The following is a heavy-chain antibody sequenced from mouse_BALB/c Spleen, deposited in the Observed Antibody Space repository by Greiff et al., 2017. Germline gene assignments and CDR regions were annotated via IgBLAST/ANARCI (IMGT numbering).Heavy chain of an antibody. CDR1: GYSITSDYA. CDR3: ARNGNYPWYFDV. D-gene: IGHD2-1*01. J-gene: IGHJ1*01. CDR2: ISYSGST. Sequence: EVQGVESGPGLVKPSQSLSLTCTVTGYSITSDYAWNWIRQFPGNKLEWMGYISYSGSTSYNPSLKSRISITRDTSKNQFFLQLNSVTTEDTATYYCARNGNYPWYFDVWGAGTTVTVSS. V-gene: IGHV3-2*02.